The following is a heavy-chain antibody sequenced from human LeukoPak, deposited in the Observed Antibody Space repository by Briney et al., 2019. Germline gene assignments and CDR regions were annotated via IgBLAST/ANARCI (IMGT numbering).Heavy chain of an antibody. Sequence: GASVKVSCKASGYTFTSYGISWVRQAPGQALEWMGWISAYNGNTNYAQKLQGRVTMTTDTSTSTAYMELRSLRSDDTAVYYCARDWDIIAAAMGDLDYWGQGTLVTVSS. V-gene: IGHV1-18*01. CDR2: ISAYNGNT. J-gene: IGHJ4*02. CDR3: ARDWDIIAAAMGDLDY. D-gene: IGHD6-13*01. CDR1: GYTFTSYG.